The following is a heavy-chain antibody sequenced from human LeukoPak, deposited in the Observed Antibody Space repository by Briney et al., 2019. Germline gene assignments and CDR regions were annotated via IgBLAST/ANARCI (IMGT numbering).Heavy chain of an antibody. D-gene: IGHD5-12*01. CDR2: INSIGST. J-gene: IGHJ4*02. V-gene: IGHV4-61*02. Sequence: PSETLSLTCTVSGGSLSTTDYFWTWIRQPAGKGLEWIGRINSIGSTNYNPSLKSRVTMSVDTSKNQFSLKVTSVTAADTAVYYCARYRLGYLDYWGQGTLVTVSS. CDR1: GGSLSTTDYF. CDR3: ARYRLGYLDY.